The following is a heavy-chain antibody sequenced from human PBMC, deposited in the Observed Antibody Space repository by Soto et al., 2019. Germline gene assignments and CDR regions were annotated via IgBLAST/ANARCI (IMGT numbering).Heavy chain of an antibody. CDR1: GFTFSSYA. Sequence: GGSLRLSCAASGFTFSSYAMSWVRQAPGKGLEWVSAISGSGGSTYYADYVKGRFTISKDKSKNTLYLQMSRRRAEDSAVYYCAKVATGAAAVIDWFDPWGQGTLVTVSS. D-gene: IGHD6-13*01. V-gene: IGHV3-23*01. CDR3: AKVATGAAAVIDWFDP. CDR2: ISGSGGST. J-gene: IGHJ5*02.